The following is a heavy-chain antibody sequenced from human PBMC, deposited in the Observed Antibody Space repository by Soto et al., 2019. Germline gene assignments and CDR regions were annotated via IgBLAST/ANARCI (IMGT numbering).Heavy chain of an antibody. Sequence: EVQLLESGGGLVQPGGSLRLSCVGSGFFFSNYTMTWVRQAPGKGLEWVSSFSATSENTYYADSVRGRFTISRDNSKNTLFLQMNTLTAEDTAMYYCAKARDHRWVGLPFDYWGQGILVIVSS. CDR2: FSATSENT. D-gene: IGHD1-26*01. CDR1: GFFFSNYT. CDR3: AKARDHRWVGLPFDY. V-gene: IGHV3-23*01. J-gene: IGHJ4*02.